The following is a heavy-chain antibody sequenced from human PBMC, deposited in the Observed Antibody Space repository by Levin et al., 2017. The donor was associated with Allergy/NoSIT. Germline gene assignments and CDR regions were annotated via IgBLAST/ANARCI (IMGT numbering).Heavy chain of an antibody. CDR1: GFTFSNYW. J-gene: IGHJ6*02. Sequence: VASVKVSCAASGFTFSNYWMHWVRQAPGKGLVWVSRINTDGSSTSYADSVRGRFTFSRDNAKNTLYLQMNSLRAEDTAVYYCARDSFDNNYYYGMDVWGQGTTVTVSS. CDR3: ARDSFDNNYYYGMDV. CDR2: INTDGSST. D-gene: IGHD3-9*01. V-gene: IGHV3-74*01.